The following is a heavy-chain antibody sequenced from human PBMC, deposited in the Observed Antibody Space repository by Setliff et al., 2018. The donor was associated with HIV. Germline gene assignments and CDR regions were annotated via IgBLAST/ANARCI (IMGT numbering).Heavy chain of an antibody. V-gene: IGHV4-38-2*02. CDR2: IYHSGST. CDR1: GGSISNYH. CDR3: ARDIQAAGTGWFDP. D-gene: IGHD6-13*01. J-gene: IGHJ5*02. Sequence: LSLTCTVSGGSISNYHWSWIRQPPGKGLEWIGSIYHSGSTYYNPSLKSRVTISLDTSKNQFSLKLSSVTAADTAVYYCARDIQAAGTGWFDPWGQGTLVTVSS.